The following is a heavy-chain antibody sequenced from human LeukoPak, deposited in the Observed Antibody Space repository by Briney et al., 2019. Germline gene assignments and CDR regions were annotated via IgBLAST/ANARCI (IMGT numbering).Heavy chain of an antibody. CDR1: GGSISSYY. J-gene: IGHJ4*02. Sequence: SEALSLTCTVSGGSISSYYWSWIRQPAGKGLEWIGRIYTSGSTNYNPSLKSRVTMSVDTSKNQFSLKLSSVTAADTAVYYCARDLRRFSLYGPSFDYWGQGTLVTVSS. CDR2: IYTSGST. V-gene: IGHV4-4*07. D-gene: IGHD3-10*01. CDR3: ARDLRRFSLYGPSFDY.